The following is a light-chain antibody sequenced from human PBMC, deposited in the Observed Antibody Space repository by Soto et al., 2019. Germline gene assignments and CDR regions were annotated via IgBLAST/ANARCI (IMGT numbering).Light chain of an antibody. Sequence: AIQLTQSPSSLSASVGDRVTITCRASQGISSALAWYQQKSGKAPKSLIYDASSLESGVPSRFSGSGSGTDFTLTISSLQPEDFATYFCQQFNNYPYTFGQGTKLEIK. CDR2: DAS. CDR3: QQFNNYPYT. CDR1: QGISSA. V-gene: IGKV1D-13*01. J-gene: IGKJ2*01.